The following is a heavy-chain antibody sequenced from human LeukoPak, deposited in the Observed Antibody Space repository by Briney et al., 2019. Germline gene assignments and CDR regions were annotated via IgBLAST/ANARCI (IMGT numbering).Heavy chain of an antibody. CDR3: ARPSGSVTIFGVVDYFDY. Sequence: GRTLRLSRVVSVFNFNTDGMNWVPQSPGTRLNAVASIAYDGSNENYAESVKGRFAISRDNSKNTLYLQLSSLTAEDTAVYYCARPSGSVTIFGVVDYFDYWGQGSLVTVSS. J-gene: IGHJ4*02. V-gene: IGHV3-30*09. D-gene: IGHD3-3*01. CDR1: VFNFNTDG. CDR2: IAYDGSNE.